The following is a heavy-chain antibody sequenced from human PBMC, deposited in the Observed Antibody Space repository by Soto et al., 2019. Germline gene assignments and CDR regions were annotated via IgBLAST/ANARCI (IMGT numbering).Heavy chain of an antibody. J-gene: IGHJ4*02. CDR2: ISYDGSNK. V-gene: IGHV3-30-3*01. D-gene: IGHD3-10*01. CDR1: GFTFSSYA. Sequence: QVQLVESGGGVVQPGRSLRLSCAASGFTFSSYAMQWVRQAPGKGLEWVAVISYDGSNKYYADSVKGRFTISRDNSKNTVYLQMNSLRAEDTAVYCCARPDYGSGSYPDDWGQGTLVTVSS. CDR3: ARPDYGSGSYPDD.